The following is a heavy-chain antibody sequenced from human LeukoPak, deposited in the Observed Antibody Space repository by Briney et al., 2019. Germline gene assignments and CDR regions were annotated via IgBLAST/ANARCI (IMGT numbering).Heavy chain of an antibody. D-gene: IGHD6-13*01. Sequence: GGSLRLSCAASGFTFSSYWMSWVRQAPGKGLEWVANIKQDGSEKYYVDSVKGRFTISRDNAKNSLYLQMNSLRAEDTAVYYCAGVSSSWYPLYYFDYWGQGTLVTVSS. CDR3: AGVSSSWYPLYYFDY. CDR2: IKQDGSEK. V-gene: IGHV3-7*01. CDR1: GFTFSSYW. J-gene: IGHJ4*02.